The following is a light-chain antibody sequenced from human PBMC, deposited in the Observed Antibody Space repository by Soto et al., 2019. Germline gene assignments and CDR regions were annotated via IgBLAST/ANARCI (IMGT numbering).Light chain of an antibody. Sequence: QSALTQPPSVSGSPGQSVTISCTGTSSDVGSYNRVSWYQQPPGTAPKLMIYEVSNRPSGVPDRCSGSKSGNTASLTISGLQAEDEADYYCTSYTSSNTFVFGTGTKLTVL. V-gene: IGLV2-18*02. CDR1: SSDVGSYNR. CDR3: TSYTSSNTFV. J-gene: IGLJ1*01. CDR2: EVS.